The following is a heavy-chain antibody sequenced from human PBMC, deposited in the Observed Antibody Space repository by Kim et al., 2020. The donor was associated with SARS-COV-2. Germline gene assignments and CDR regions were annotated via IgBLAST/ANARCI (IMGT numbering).Heavy chain of an antibody. J-gene: IGHJ6*03. CDR1: GFTFSSYA. D-gene: IGHD3-3*01. CDR3: AKASITNFGVVISHYYYYYMDV. Sequence: GGSLRLSCAASGFTFSSYAMSWVRQAPGKGLEWVSAISGSGGSTYYADSVKGRFTISRDNSKNTLYLQMNSLRAEDTAVYYCAKASITNFGVVISHYYYYYMDVWGKGTTVTVSS. V-gene: IGHV3-23*01. CDR2: ISGSGGST.